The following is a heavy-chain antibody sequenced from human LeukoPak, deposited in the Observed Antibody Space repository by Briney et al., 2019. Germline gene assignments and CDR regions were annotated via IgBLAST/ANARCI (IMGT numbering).Heavy chain of an antibody. CDR2: IHPNSGGI. D-gene: IGHD1-14*01. CDR3: GRKSANRKTSEFDY. V-gene: IGHV1-2*02. Sequence: ASVKLSCKASGYTFTDYYMNWVRQAPGQGLEWMGWIHPNSGGIEYAQKFQGRVTMTRDTSISTAYMELSGLTSDDTAVYYCGRKSANRKTSEFDYWGQGTLVTVSS. J-gene: IGHJ4*02. CDR1: GYTFTDYY.